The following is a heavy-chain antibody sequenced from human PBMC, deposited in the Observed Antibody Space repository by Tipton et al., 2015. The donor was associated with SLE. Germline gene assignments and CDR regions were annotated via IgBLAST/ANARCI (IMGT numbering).Heavy chain of an antibody. Sequence: SLRLSCAASGFTFSSYSMNWVRQAPGKGLEWVSYISSSSSTIYYADSVKGRFTISRDNAKNSLYLQMNSLRAEDTAVYYCARDGRIRARYGMDVWGQGTTVTVSS. CDR1: GFTFSSYS. V-gene: IGHV3-48*01. CDR3: ARDGRIRARYGMDV. D-gene: IGHD1-26*01. CDR2: ISSSSSTI. J-gene: IGHJ6*02.